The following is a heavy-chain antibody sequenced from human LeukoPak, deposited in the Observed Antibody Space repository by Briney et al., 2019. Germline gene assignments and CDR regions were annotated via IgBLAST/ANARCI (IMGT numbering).Heavy chain of an antibody. V-gene: IGHV3-48*03. Sequence: PGGSLRLPCAASGFTFSSYEMNWVRQAPGKGLEWVSYISSSGTTKYYADSVKGRFTISRDNVKNSLYLQMNSLRAEDTAVYYCARDRGLNSYGLDYRGQGTLVTVSS. D-gene: IGHD5-18*01. CDR3: ARDRGLNSYGLDY. CDR1: GFTFSSYE. CDR2: ISSSGTTK. J-gene: IGHJ4*02.